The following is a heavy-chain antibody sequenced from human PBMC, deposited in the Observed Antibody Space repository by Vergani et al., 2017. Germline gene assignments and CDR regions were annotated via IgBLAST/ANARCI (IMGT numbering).Heavy chain of an antibody. V-gene: IGHV4-61*02. J-gene: IGHJ1*01. CDR1: GGSISSGSYY. D-gene: IGHD2-2*01. CDR3: ARGASCCFQN. CDR2: IYTSGST. Sequence: QVQLQESGPGLVKPSQTLSLTCTVSGGSISSGSYYWSWIRQPAGKGLEWIGRIYTSGSTNYNPSLKSRVTISVDTSKNQFSLKLSSVTAADTAVYYCARGASCCFQNWGQGTLVTVSS.